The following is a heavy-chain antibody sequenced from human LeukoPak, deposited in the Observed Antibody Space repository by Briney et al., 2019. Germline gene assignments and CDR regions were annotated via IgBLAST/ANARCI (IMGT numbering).Heavy chain of an antibody. CDR2: INPNSGGT. V-gene: IGHV1-2*02. J-gene: IGHJ4*02. CDR3: ARAPTYSIINHFDY. Sequence: ASVKVSCKASGYTFTGYYMHWVRQAPGQGLEWMGWINPNSGGTNYAQKFQGRVTRTRDTSISTAYMELSRLRSDDTAVYYCARAPTYSIINHFDYWGQGTLVTVSS. D-gene: IGHD2-15*01. CDR1: GYTFTGYY.